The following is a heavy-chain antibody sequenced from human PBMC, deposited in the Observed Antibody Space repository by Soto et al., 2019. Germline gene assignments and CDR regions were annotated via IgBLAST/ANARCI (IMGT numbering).Heavy chain of an antibody. CDR2: IIPLFGTG. CDR3: ASGSAMGADH. Sequence: QVQLEQSGAEVKKPGSSVKVSCKASGVTSSTHTITWVRQAPGQGLEWMGGIIPLFGTGHKAQKFQGRITIIADKSTSTAYMELSSLRSEDTAGYFCASGSAMGADHWGQGTLVTVSS. V-gene: IGHV1-69*06. J-gene: IGHJ5*02. CDR1: GVTSSTHT. D-gene: IGHD5-18*01.